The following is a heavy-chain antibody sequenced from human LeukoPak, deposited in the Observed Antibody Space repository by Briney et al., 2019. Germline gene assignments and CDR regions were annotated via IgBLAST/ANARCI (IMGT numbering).Heavy chain of an antibody. CDR3: ARAGSGTGWYFDY. J-gene: IGHJ4*02. CDR2: ISPYNGNT. CDR1: GYDLTSVG. Sequence: ASVNVSCKASGYDLTSVGITWVRQAPGQGLEWMGWISPYNGNTRHVQKFQGRVTMTTDTSTNTAYMELRSLRFDDTAFYYCARAGSGTGWYFDYWGQGTLVSVSS. V-gene: IGHV1-18*01. D-gene: IGHD6-19*01.